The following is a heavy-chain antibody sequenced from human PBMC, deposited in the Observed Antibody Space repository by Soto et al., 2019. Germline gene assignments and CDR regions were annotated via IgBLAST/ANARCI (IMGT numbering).Heavy chain of an antibody. CDR1: GGSISSGGYY. Sequence: SETLSLTCTVSGGSISSGGYYWSWIRQHPGKGLEWIGYIYYSGSTYYNPSLKSRVTISVDTSKNQFSLKLSSVTAADTAVYYCARGNRDSNGYWFDPWGQGTLVTVSS. D-gene: IGHD4-4*01. CDR2: IYYSGST. CDR3: ARGNRDSNGYWFDP. V-gene: IGHV4-31*03. J-gene: IGHJ5*02.